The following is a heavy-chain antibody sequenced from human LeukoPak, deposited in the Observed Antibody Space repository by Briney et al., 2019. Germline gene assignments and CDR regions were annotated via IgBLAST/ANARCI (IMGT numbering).Heavy chain of an antibody. CDR2: INHSGST. J-gene: IGHJ6*03. CDR1: GGSFSGYY. CDR3: ARARMVRGVIKGYYYYYYMDV. V-gene: IGHV4-34*01. D-gene: IGHD3-10*01. Sequence: SETLSLTCAVYGGSFSGYYWSWIRQPPGKGLEWIGEINHSGSTNYNPSLKSRVTISVDTSKNQFSLKLSSVTAADMAVYYCARARMVRGVIKGYYYYYYMDVWGKGTTVTVSS.